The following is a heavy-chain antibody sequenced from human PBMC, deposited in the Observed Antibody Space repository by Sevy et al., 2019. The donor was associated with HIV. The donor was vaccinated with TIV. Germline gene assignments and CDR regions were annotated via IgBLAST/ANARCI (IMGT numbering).Heavy chain of an antibody. CDR2: SSYDGGNI. CDR3: ARDFYEFDDPRGLDY. D-gene: IGHD3-16*01. CDR1: GFTFNTYA. V-gene: IGHV3-30-3*01. J-gene: IGHJ4*02. Sequence: GGSLRLSCAASGFTFNTYAMHWVRQAPGKGLEWVAVSSYDGGNIYYADSVQGRFTVSRDNSKNTLYLQMNSLRPEDTAMYYCARDFYEFDDPRGLDYWGQGVLVTVSS.